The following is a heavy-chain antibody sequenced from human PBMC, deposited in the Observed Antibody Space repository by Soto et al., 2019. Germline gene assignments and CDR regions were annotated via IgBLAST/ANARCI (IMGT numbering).Heavy chain of an antibody. J-gene: IGHJ5*02. V-gene: IGHV1-18*01. Sequence: ASVKVSCKASGYTFTSYGISWVRQAPGQGLEWMGWISAYNGNTNYAQKLQGRVTMTTDTSTSTAYMELRSLRAEDTAVYYCAREDGYCSSTSCYAWFDPWGQGTLVTVSS. CDR1: GYTFTSYG. D-gene: IGHD2-2*01. CDR2: ISAYNGNT. CDR3: AREDGYCSSTSCYAWFDP.